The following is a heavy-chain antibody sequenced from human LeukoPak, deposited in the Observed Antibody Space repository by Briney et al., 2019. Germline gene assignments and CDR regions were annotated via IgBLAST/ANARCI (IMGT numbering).Heavy chain of an antibody. CDR3: ARDSGPTNHAFDI. J-gene: IGHJ3*02. V-gene: IGHV1-46*01. CDR1: RYTFTSYY. Sequence: GASVKVSCKSSRYTFTSYYMHWVRQAPGQGLKWMGIINPSGGSTNYAQKFLGRVTMTRDTSTSTVYMELSSLRSDDTAVYYCARDSGPTNHAFDIWGQGTMVTVSS. D-gene: IGHD3-10*01. CDR2: INPSGGST.